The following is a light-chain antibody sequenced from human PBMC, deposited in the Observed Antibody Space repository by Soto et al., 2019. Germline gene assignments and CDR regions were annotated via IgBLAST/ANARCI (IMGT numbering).Light chain of an antibody. V-gene: IGLV2-14*03. CDR3: ASYASSNTVL. J-gene: IGLJ2*01. Sequence: QSALTQPASVSGSPGQSITISCTGTSSDIGGYNYVSWYQQHPGKAPKLMIYDVSDRPSGVSNRFSGSKSGNTASLTISGLQAKDEADYYCASYASSNTVLFGGGTKLTVL. CDR2: DVS. CDR1: SSDIGGYNY.